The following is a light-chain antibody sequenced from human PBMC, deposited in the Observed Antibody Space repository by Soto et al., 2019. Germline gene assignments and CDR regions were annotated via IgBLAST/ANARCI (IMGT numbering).Light chain of an antibody. J-gene: IGLJ2*01. CDR1: SSNIGSNP. V-gene: IGLV1-44*01. CDR3: AASDDSLNGVL. Sequence: QTVLTQPPSASGTPGQRVTISCSGSSSNIGSNPVHWYQQVPGTAPKLLIHNNNQRPSGVPARFSGSKSGTSASLAISGLQSEDEADYYCAASDDSLNGVLFGGGTKLTVL. CDR2: NNN.